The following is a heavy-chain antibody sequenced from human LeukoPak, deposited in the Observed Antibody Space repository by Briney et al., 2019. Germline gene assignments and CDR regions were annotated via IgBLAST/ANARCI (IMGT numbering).Heavy chain of an antibody. CDR3: AKPRTPMTTFLDS. CDR2: ISYDGNTE. CDR1: GFTFSTYG. D-gene: IGHD4-17*01. V-gene: IGHV3-30*18. J-gene: IGHJ4*02. Sequence: PGRSLRLACASSGFTFSTYGIDWVRQAPGKGLEWVAVISYDGNTEYYADSVKGRFTISRDNSQNSLFLQMNSLRTEHTAVYYCAKPRTPMTTFLDSWGQGTLVTVSS.